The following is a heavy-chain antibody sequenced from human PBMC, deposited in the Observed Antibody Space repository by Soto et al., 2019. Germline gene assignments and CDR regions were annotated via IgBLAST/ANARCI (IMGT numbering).Heavy chain of an antibody. V-gene: IGHV3-48*02. J-gene: IGHJ3*02. D-gene: IGHD1-26*01. Sequence: LRLSCAASGFTFSSYSMNWVRQAPGKGLEWVSYISSSSTIYYADSVKGRFTISRDNAKNSLYLQMNSLRDEDTAVYYCGRDRWELLSAFDIWGQGTMVTVSS. CDR3: GRDRWELLSAFDI. CDR1: GFTFSSYS. CDR2: ISSSSTI.